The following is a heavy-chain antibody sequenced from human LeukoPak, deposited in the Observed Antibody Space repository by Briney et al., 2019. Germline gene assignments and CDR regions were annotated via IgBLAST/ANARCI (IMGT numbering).Heavy chain of an antibody. CDR2: IYTSGST. D-gene: IGHD6-19*01. CDR3: ARSYGIAVAGTPYYYYYMDV. CDR1: GGSISSCY. J-gene: IGHJ6*03. V-gene: IGHV4-4*07. Sequence: SETLSLTCTVSGGSISSCYWSWIRQPAGKGLEWIGRIYTSGSTNYNPSLKSRVTMSVDTSKNQFSLKLSSVTAADTAVYYCARSYGIAVAGTPYYYYYMDVWGKGTTVTVSS.